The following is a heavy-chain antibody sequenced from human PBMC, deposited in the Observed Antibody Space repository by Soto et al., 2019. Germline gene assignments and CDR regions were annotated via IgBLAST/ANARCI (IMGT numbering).Heavy chain of an antibody. J-gene: IGHJ5*02. D-gene: IGHD2-15*01. Sequence: QVQLQESGPGLVKPSQTLSLTCTVSGGSISSGGYYWSWIRQHPGKGLEWIGYIYYSGSTYYNPSLKRRVTISVDTSKNQCSLKLSSVTAADRAVYYCASAPRKLGYCSGGSCYPLDWFDPWGQGTLVTVSS. V-gene: IGHV4-31*03. CDR2: IYYSGST. CDR1: GGSISSGGYY. CDR3: ASAPRKLGYCSGGSCYPLDWFDP.